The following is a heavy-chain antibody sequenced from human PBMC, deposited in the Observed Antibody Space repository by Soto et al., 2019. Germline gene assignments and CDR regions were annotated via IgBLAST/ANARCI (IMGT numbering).Heavy chain of an antibody. CDR3: ARDPGAATFKTYYYYGMDV. CDR1: GYTFTGYA. D-gene: IGHD5-12*01. Sequence: ASVKVSCKASGYTFTGYAMHWVRQAPGQRLEWMGWINAGNGNTKYSQKFQGRVTITRDTSASTAYMELRSLRSDDTAVYYCARDPGAATFKTYYYYGMDVWGQGTTVTVSS. CDR2: INAGNGNT. J-gene: IGHJ6*02. V-gene: IGHV1-3*01.